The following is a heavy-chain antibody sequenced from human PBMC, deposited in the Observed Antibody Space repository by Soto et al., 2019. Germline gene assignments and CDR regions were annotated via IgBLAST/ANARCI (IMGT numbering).Heavy chain of an antibody. J-gene: IGHJ5*02. CDR1: GGSVSSHY. CDR3: ARESAGSGKNNWFDP. D-gene: IGHD3-10*01. CDR2: IHYSGGT. V-gene: IGHV4-59*02. Sequence: PSETLSLTCTVYGGSVSSHYWSWIRQPPGKGLEWIGFIHYSGGTKYNPSLESRVTMSVDTSQNQLSLRLNSVTAADTAVYYCARESAGSGKNNWFDPWGLGTLVTVSS.